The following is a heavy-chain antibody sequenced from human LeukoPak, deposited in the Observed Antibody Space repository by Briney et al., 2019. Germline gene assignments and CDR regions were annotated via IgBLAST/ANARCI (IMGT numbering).Heavy chain of an antibody. D-gene: IGHD4-11*01. CDR2: IYYSGST. J-gene: IGHJ6*03. Sequence: PSETLSLTCTVSGGSISSSSYYWGWIRQPPGKGLEWIGYIYYSGSTNYNPSLKSRVTISVKTSKNQFSLRLRSVTAADTAVYFCARGRVSSSTWYSTYYYFFYMDFWGKGTTVTVSS. CDR1: GGSISSSSYY. CDR3: ARGRVSSSTWYSTYYYFFYMDF. V-gene: IGHV4-61*05.